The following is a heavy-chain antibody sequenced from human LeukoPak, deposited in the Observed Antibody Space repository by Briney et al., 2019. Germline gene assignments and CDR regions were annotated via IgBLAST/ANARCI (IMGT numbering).Heavy chain of an antibody. Sequence: GGSLRLSCAASGFTFSSYAMSWVRQAPGKGLEWVSAISGSGGSTYYADSVKGRFTISRDNSKNTLYLQMNSLRAEDTAVYYCAKDEFRTLYSSGWYAGWVQGTLVTVSS. D-gene: IGHD6-19*01. CDR1: GFTFSSYA. CDR3: AKDEFRTLYSSGWYAG. J-gene: IGHJ4*02. CDR2: ISGSGGST. V-gene: IGHV3-23*01.